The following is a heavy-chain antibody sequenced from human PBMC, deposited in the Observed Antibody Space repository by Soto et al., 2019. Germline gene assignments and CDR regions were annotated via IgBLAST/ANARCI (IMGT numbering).Heavy chain of an antibody. Sequence: EVQLVETGGGLIQPGGSLRLSCAASGFSVSNNHMSWVRQAPGKGLEWVSLIHIDGNTYYTDAVKGRFTISRDYSKNTLFLQMNNLRAEDTALYYCARDGSGPFGYWGQVTQVTVSS. CDR2: IHIDGNT. D-gene: IGHD2-15*01. J-gene: IGHJ4*02. CDR3: ARDGSGPFGY. V-gene: IGHV3-53*02. CDR1: GFSVSNNH.